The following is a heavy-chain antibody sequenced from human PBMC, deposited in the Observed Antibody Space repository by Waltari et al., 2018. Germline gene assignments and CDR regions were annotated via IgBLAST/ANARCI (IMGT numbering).Heavy chain of an antibody. D-gene: IGHD3-22*01. V-gene: IGHV3-48*03. CDR3: AKFPHTYYYDSSGYYDY. CDR2: ISSSGSTI. Sequence: EVQLVESGGGLVQPGGSLRLSCAASGFTFSSYEMNWVRQAPGKGLEWVSYISSSGSTIYYADSVKGRFTISRDNAKNSLYLQMNSLRAEDTAVYYCAKFPHTYYYDSSGYYDYWGQGTLVTVSS. CDR1: GFTFSSYE. J-gene: IGHJ4*02.